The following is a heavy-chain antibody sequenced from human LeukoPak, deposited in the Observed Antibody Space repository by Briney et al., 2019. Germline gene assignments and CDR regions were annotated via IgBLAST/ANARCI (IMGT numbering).Heavy chain of an antibody. J-gene: IGHJ6*03. Sequence: GGSLRLSCAASGFTVSSNYMSWVRQAPGEGLEWVSVIYSGGSTYYADSVKGRFTISRDNSKNTLNLQMNSLRAEDTAVYYCARVYYGSGSLYYYYYYMDVWGKGTTVTISS. CDR1: GFTVSSNY. CDR2: IYSGGST. V-gene: IGHV3-53*01. D-gene: IGHD3-10*01. CDR3: ARVYYGSGSLYYYYYYMDV.